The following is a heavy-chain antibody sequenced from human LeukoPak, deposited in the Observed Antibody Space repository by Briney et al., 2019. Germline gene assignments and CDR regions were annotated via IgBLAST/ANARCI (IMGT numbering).Heavy chain of an antibody. Sequence: SSVTVSYKPSVGTLRRYAISWVGQAPGHGLEGVGGIIPVFGPANYAENFQGRVTITTDESTITAYMELSRMRSEDTAVYYCATMRYGSGGYYSPGGLDSWGQGTLVTVSS. CDR2: IIPVFGPA. J-gene: IGHJ4*02. V-gene: IGHV1-69*05. D-gene: IGHD3-22*01. CDR3: ATMRYGSGGYYSPGGLDS. CDR1: VGTLRRYA.